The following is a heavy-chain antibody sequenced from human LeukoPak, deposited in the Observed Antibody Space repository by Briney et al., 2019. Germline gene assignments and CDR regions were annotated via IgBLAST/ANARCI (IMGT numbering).Heavy chain of an antibody. CDR1: GFTFSSYA. J-gene: IGHJ4*02. Sequence: GGSLRLSCAASGFTFSSYAMSWVRQAPGKGLEWVSAISGSGGSTYYADSVKGRFTISRDNSKNTLYLQTNSLRAEDTAVYYCAKDRATYYYDSSGYYYMWGQGTLVTVSS. V-gene: IGHV3-23*01. CDR2: ISGSGGST. CDR3: AKDRATYYYDSSGYYYM. D-gene: IGHD3-22*01.